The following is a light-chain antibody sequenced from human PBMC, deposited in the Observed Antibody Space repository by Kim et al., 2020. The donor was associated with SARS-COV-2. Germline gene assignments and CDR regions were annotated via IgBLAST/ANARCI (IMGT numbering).Light chain of an antibody. V-gene: IGKV1-33*01. CDR3: QQFDNLPPYT. CDR1: QDISTY. Sequence: SVRDRVTITIQASQDISTYVNWYQQKPEKAPKVLIYDVSNLETGVPSRFSGSGSGTDFTFTISSLQPEDIATQYCQQFDNLPPYTFGQGTKLEI. CDR2: DVS. J-gene: IGKJ2*01.